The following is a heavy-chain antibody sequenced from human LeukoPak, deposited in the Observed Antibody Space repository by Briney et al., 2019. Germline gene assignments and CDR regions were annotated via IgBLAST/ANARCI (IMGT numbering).Heavy chain of an antibody. CDR2: IWYDGSNK. V-gene: IGHV3-33*01. Sequence: PGGSLRLSCAASGFTFSSYGMHWVRQAPGKGLEWVAVIWYDGSNKYYADSVKGRFTISRDNSKNTLYLQMNSLRAEDTAVYYCARDPDSRITGTTTGDYWGQGTLVTVSS. D-gene: IGHD1-7*01. J-gene: IGHJ4*02. CDR1: GFTFSSYG. CDR3: ARDPDSRITGTTTGDY.